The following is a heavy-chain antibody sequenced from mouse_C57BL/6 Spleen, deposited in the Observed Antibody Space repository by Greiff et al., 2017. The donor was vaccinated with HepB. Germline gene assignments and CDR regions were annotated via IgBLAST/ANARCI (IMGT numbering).Heavy chain of an antibody. CDR1: GFTFPDYY. CDR3: ARYYPYYAMDY. Sequence: EVQLVESGGGLVQPGGSLSLSCAASGFTFPDYYMSWVRQPPGKALEWLGFIRNKANGYTTEYSASVKGRFTISRDNSQSILYLQMNALRAEDSATYYCARYYPYYAMDYWGQGTSVTVSS. V-gene: IGHV7-3*01. J-gene: IGHJ4*01. CDR2: IRNKANGYTT.